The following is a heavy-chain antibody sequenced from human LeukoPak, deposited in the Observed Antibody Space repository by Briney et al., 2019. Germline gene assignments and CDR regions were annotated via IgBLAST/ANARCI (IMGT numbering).Heavy chain of an antibody. J-gene: IGHJ5*02. V-gene: IGHV3-48*03. Sequence: PGGSLRLSCAASGFTFGNYEMNWVRLAPGRGLEWVSDISSSGSTIYYADSVKGRFTISRDNAKNSLYLQMNSLRAEDTAVYYCVRAGAMTRIDGFDPWGQGTLVTVSS. CDR3: VRAGAMTRIDGFDP. CDR2: ISSSGSTI. CDR1: GFTFGNYE. D-gene: IGHD1/OR15-1a*01.